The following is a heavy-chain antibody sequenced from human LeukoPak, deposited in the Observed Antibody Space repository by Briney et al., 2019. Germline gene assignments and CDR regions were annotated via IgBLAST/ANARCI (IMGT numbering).Heavy chain of an antibody. V-gene: IGHV4-34*01. D-gene: IGHD3-3*01. CDR3: ARGIWSGYWAYYYYYMDV. CDR1: GGSINSYY. CDR2: INHSGST. J-gene: IGHJ6*03. Sequence: SETLSLTCTVSGGSINSYYWSWIRQPPGKGLEWIGEINHSGSTNYNPSLKSRVTISVDTSKNQFSLKLSSVTAADTAVYYCARGIWSGYWAYYYYYMDVWGKGTTVTVSS.